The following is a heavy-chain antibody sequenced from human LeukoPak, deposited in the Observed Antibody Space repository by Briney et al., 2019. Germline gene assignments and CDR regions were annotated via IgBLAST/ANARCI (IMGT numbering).Heavy chain of an antibody. CDR2: ISGSGGST. V-gene: IGHV3-23*01. J-gene: IGHJ4*02. CDR3: ANRGWFGEPHDY. CDR1: GFTFSSYA. Sequence: GGYLSLYCAASGFTFSSYAMSWVRQAPGKGLEWVSAISGSGGSTYYADSVKGRFTISRDNSKNTLYLQMNSLRAEDTAVYYCANRGWFGEPHDYWGQGTLVTVSS. D-gene: IGHD3-10*01.